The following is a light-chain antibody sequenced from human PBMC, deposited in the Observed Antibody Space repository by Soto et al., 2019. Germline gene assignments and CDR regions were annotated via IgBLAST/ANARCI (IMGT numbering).Light chain of an antibody. V-gene: IGLV1-51*01. Sequence: QSVLTQPPSVSAAPGQKVTISCSGTSSNIGTNYVSWYQQLPGTAPTLLIYDYTKRPSGIPDRFSGSKSGTSATLGITGLQTGDEADYYCGTWDSSLSAVVFGGGTKVTVL. CDR3: GTWDSSLSAVV. CDR1: SSNIGTNY. J-gene: IGLJ2*01. CDR2: DYT.